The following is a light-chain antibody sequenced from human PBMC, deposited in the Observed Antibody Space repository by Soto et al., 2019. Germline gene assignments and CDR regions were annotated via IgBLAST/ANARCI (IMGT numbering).Light chain of an antibody. V-gene: IGKV3-15*01. CDR1: QSVTSN. CDR3: HQYNNWPPA. J-gene: IGKJ1*01. CDR2: GAS. Sequence: IVMTQSPATLSVSPGERATLSCRASQSVTSNFAWYQQKPGQAPRLLIYGASTRATGIPARFSGGGSGTELTLTISSLQSEDFAVYYCHQYNNWPPAFGQGTKVEIQ.